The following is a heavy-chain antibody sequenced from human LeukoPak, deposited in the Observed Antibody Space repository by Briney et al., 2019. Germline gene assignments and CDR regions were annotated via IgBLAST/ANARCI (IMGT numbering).Heavy chain of an antibody. J-gene: IGHJ4*02. CDR3: ARGSYYDSSGHGDY. Sequence: GGSLRLSCAASGFTFSSYSMNWVRQAPGKGLEWVSYISSSGSTIYYADSVKGRFTISRDNAKNSLYLQMNSLRAEDTAVYYCARGSYYDSSGHGDYWGQGTLVTVSS. CDR1: GFTFSSYS. D-gene: IGHD3-22*01. V-gene: IGHV3-48*04. CDR2: ISSSGSTI.